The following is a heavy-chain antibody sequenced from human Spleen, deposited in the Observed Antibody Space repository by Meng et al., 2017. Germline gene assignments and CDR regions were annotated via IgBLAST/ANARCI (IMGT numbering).Heavy chain of an antibody. CDR2: ISSTGGAT. CDR3: VPRTTYFDS. Sequence: VQLVESGGALVQPGRSLRLSCAASGFTFSTVGMNWVRQAPGKGLEWVSTISSTGGATYYADSVKGRLTISRDNSKNTLYLQMNNLRAEDTAVYYCVPRTTYFDSWGLGTLVTVSS. V-gene: IGHV3-23*04. CDR1: GFTFSTVG. J-gene: IGHJ4*02. D-gene: IGHD4-11*01.